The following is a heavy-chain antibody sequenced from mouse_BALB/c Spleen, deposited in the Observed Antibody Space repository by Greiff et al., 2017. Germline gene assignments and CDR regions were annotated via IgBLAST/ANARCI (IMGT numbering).Heavy chain of an antibody. CDR3: TRVYYGSSYLYYYAMDY. CDR1: GYTFTSYW. V-gene: IGHV1-5*01. D-gene: IGHD1-1*01. CDR2: IYPGNSDT. J-gene: IGHJ4*01. Sequence: VQLKQSGTVLARPGASVKMSCKASGYTFTSYWMHWVKQRPGQGLEWIGAIYPGNSDTSYNQKFKGKAKLTAVTSTSTAYMELSSLTNEDSAVYYCTRVYYGSSYLYYYAMDYWSQGTSVTVSS.